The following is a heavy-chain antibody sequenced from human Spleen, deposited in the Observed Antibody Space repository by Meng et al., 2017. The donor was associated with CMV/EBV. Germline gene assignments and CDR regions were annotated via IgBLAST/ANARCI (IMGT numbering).Heavy chain of an antibody. V-gene: IGHV2-5*01. Sequence: SGPTLVKPTQTLTLTCTFSGFSFTTSGVAVGWIRQPPGKALEWLAHIYGNGDKYYSTSLKSRLTITEDTSKNQVVLTMTNVDPVDTATYYCGHLDGTTWYYYDYWGQGKLVTVS. CDR3: GHLDGTTWYYYDY. J-gene: IGHJ4*02. CDR2: IYGNGDK. D-gene: IGHD6-13*01. CDR1: GFSFTTSGVA.